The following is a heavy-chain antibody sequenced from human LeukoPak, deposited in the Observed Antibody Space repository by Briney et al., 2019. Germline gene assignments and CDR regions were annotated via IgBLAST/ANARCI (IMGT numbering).Heavy chain of an antibody. CDR2: ISAYNGHT. J-gene: IGHJ4*02. V-gene: IGHV1-18*04. Sequence: ASVKVSCKASGYTFTGYYMHWVRQAPGQGLEYMGWISAYNGHTKYAQKFQGRVSMTTDTSTSTAYMEVRSLRADDTAVYYCARDLTHRRNYDNSGYQIVSAFWGQGSLVTVSS. D-gene: IGHD3-22*01. CDR1: GYTFTGYY. CDR3: ARDLTHRRNYDNSGYQIVSAF.